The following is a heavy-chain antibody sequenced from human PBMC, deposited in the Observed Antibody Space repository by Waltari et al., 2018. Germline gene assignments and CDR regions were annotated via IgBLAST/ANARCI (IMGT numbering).Heavy chain of an antibody. CDR3: ARDRKYYSSGWSVIFDY. CDR2: IYTSGST. V-gene: IGHV3-53*01. Sequence: EVQLVESGGGLIQPGGSLRLSCAASGFRVSSTYMSWVRQAPGKGLEWVSVIYTSGSTDYADSVKGRFTISRDDSKNTLFLQMNNLRAEDTAVYYCARDRKYYSSGWSVIFDYWGQGTLVTVSS. J-gene: IGHJ4*02. CDR1: GFRVSSTY. D-gene: IGHD6-19*01.